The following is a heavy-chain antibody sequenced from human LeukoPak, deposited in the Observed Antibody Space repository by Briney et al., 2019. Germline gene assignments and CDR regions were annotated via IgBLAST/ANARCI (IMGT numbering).Heavy chain of an antibody. CDR2: VNSDGSST. Sequence: GGSLRLSCAASGFTFSSYWMHWFRQDPGDGLVWVSRVNSDGSSTSYAASLKGRFTISRDNAKNTLYLQMNSLRAEDTAVYYCARGYGSDYWGQGTLVTVSS. J-gene: IGHJ4*02. CDR1: GFTFSSYW. CDR3: ARGYGSDY. V-gene: IGHV3-74*01. D-gene: IGHD3-10*01.